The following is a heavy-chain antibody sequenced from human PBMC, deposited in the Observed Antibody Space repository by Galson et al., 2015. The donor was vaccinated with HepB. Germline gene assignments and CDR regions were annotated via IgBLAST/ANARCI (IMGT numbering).Heavy chain of an antibody. CDR3: ARGELLTGVGAFDI. J-gene: IGHJ3*02. CDR1: GFTFSNFG. Sequence: SLRLSCAASGFTFSNFGMHWVRQAPGKGLEWVAVIWHDGSNIQYGESVKGRFTLSRDNSKSALNLQVESLRVEDTAVYYCARGELLTGVGAFDIWGQGTMVIVSS. V-gene: IGHV3-33*01. D-gene: IGHD3-10*01. CDR2: IWHDGSNI.